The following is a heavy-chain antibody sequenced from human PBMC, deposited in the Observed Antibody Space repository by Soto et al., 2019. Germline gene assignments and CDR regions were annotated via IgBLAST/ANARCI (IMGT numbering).Heavy chain of an antibody. CDR1: GFTFSSYG. D-gene: IGHD4-17*01. J-gene: IGHJ4*02. CDR2: ISYDGSNK. Sequence: QVQLVESGGGVVQLGRSLRLSCAASGFTFSSYGWHWVRQAPGKGLGWVAVISYDGSNKYYADSVKGRFTISRDNSKNTLYLQMNSLRAEDTAVYYCAKVTYGDYEVGFDYWGQGTLVTVSS. CDR3: AKVTYGDYEVGFDY. V-gene: IGHV3-30*18.